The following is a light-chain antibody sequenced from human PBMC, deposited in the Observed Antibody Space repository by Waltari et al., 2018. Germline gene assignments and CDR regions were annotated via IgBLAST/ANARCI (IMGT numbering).Light chain of an antibody. Sequence: ERVLTQSPATLSLSPGERATLSCSASQRVRSYLAWYQQKPGQAPRLLIYDASNRATGIPARFSGSGSGTDFTLTISSLEPEDVAVYYCQQRSNWPLTFGGGTKVEI. CDR1: QRVRSY. J-gene: IGKJ4*01. CDR3: QQRSNWPLT. CDR2: DAS. V-gene: IGKV3-11*01.